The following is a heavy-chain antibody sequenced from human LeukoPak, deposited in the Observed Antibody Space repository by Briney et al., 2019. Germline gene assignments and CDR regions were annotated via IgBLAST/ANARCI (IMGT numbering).Heavy chain of an antibody. Sequence: SETLSLTCTVSGGSISSYYWSWIRQPAGKGLEWIGRISTSGSTNYNPSLKSRVTMSVDTSKNQFSLKLSSVTAADTAVYYCARDSSGYYVNWFDPWGQGTLVTVSS. D-gene: IGHD3-22*01. V-gene: IGHV4-4*07. CDR3: ARDSSGYYVNWFDP. CDR1: GGSISSYY. J-gene: IGHJ5*02. CDR2: ISTSGST.